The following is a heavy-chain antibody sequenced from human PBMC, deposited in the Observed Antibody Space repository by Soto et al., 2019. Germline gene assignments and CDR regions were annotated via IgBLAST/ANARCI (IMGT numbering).Heavy chain of an antibody. CDR1: GYTFTSYY. J-gene: IGHJ4*02. CDR3: ARYTGYYLGSDY. CDR2: INPSGGST. V-gene: IGHV1-46*01. Sequence: SLKVSCKASGYTFTSYYMHWVRQAPGQGLEWMGIINPSGGSTSYAQKFQGRVTMTRDTSTSTVYMELSSLRSEDTAVYYCARYTGYYLGSDYWGQGTLVTGSS. D-gene: IGHD3-9*01.